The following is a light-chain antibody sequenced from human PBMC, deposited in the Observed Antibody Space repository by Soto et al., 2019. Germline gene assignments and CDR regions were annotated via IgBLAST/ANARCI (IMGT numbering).Light chain of an antibody. CDR2: DGS. J-gene: IGKJ3*01. V-gene: IGKV1-5*01. CDR1: QSVSYW. Sequence: VQMKQSPATLSTYEGARVTITCRATQSVSYWLAWYQQKPGKAPNLLIYDGSTLASGVPPRFSGGGFGTEFTLNISSLQPDDSAIYYCQHYNTYSKAFGPRTMVAI. CDR3: QHYNTYSKA.